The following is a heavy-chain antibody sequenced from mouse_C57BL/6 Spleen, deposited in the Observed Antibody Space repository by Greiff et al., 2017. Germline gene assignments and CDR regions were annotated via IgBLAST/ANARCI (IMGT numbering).Heavy chain of an antibody. V-gene: IGHV3-6*01. CDR2: ISYDGSN. Sequence: DVQLQESGPGLVKPSQSLSLTCSVTGYSITSGYYWNWIRQFPGNKLEWMGYISYDGSNNYNPSLKNRISITRDTSKNQFFLKLNSVTTEDTATYYCAWGTTVARFAYWGQGTLVTVSA. J-gene: IGHJ3*01. D-gene: IGHD1-1*01. CDR1: GYSITSGYY. CDR3: AWGTTVARFAY.